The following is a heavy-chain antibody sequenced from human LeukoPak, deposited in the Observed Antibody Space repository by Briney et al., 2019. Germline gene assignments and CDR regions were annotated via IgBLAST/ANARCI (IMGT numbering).Heavy chain of an antibody. V-gene: IGHV4-39*01. D-gene: IGHD6-6*01. J-gene: IGHJ5*02. CDR2: IYYSGST. Sequence: SGTLSLTCTVSGGSISSSSYYWGWIRQPPGKGLEWIGSIYYSGSTYYNPSLKSRVTISVDTSKNQFSLKLSSVTAADTAVYYCARPTYSSSSIWFDPWGQGTLVTVSS. CDR1: GGSISSSSYY. CDR3: ARPTYSSSSIWFDP.